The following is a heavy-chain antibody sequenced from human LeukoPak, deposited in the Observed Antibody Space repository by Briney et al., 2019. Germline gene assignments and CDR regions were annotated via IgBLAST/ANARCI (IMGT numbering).Heavy chain of an antibody. Sequence: ASVKVSCKASGYTFTNYGISWVRQAPGQGLEWMGWISGYNGKTNYAQKLQGRVTMTTDTSTSTAYMELRSLRSDDTAVYYCARDSSSSVPLGWFDPWGQGTLVTFS. J-gene: IGHJ5*02. D-gene: IGHD6-6*01. V-gene: IGHV1-18*01. CDR1: GYTFTNYG. CDR2: ISGYNGKT. CDR3: ARDSSSSVPLGWFDP.